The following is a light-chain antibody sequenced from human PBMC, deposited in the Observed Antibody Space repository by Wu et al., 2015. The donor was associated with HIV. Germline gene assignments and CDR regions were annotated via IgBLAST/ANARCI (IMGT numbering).Light chain of an antibody. Sequence: EIVLTQSPGTLSLSPGEGATLSCRPSQSLSSTYLAWYQQKPGQAPRLLIYGTSNRATGIPDRFSGSGSGTDFTLTISRLEPEDFAVYYCQQYANLQTFGQGTKVQIK. CDR2: GTS. J-gene: IGKJ1*01. CDR1: QSLSSTY. CDR3: QQYANLQT. V-gene: IGKV3-20*01.